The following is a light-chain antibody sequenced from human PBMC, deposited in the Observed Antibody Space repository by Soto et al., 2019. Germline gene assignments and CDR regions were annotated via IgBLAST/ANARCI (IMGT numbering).Light chain of an antibody. CDR2: DAS. CDR3: QQYNSYSRT. J-gene: IGKJ1*01. V-gene: IGKV1-5*01. CDR1: QSISSW. Sequence: QMTQSPATLSASVGDRVTITCRASQSISSWLAWYQQKPGKAPKLLIYDASSLESGVPSRFSGSGSGTEFTLTISSLQPDDFATYYCQQYNSYSRTFGQGTKV.